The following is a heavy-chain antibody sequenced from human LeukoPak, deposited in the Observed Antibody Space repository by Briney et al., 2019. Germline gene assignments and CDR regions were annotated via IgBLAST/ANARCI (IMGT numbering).Heavy chain of an antibody. D-gene: IGHD3-10*01. J-gene: IGHJ4*02. CDR3: ARGNRRLGYYGSGSRLPFDS. Sequence: SETLSLTCTVSGGSISSYYWSWIRQPPGQGLEWIGEFNHFGSTNYNPSLKGRVTISVDTSENQFSLKLTSVTAADTAVHYCARGNRRLGYYGSGSRLPFDSWGQGTLVSVSS. CDR1: GGSISSYY. CDR2: FNHFGST. V-gene: IGHV4-34*01.